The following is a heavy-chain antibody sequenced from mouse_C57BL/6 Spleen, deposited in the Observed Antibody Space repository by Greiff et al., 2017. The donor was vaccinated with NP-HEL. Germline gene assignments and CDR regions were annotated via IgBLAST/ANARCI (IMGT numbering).Heavy chain of an antibody. V-gene: IGHV1-55*01. CDR2: IYPGSGST. D-gene: IGHD2-1*01. Sequence: QVQLKQPGAELVKPGASVKMSCKASGYTFTSYWITWVKQRPGQGLEWIGDIYPGSGSTNYNEKFKSKATLTVDTSSSTAYMQLSSLTSEDSAVYYCARTGGNYPRAMDYWGQGTSVTVSS. J-gene: IGHJ4*01. CDR3: ARTGGNYPRAMDY. CDR1: GYTFTSYW.